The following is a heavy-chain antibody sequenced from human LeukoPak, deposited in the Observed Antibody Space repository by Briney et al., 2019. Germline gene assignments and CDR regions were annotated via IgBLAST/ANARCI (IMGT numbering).Heavy chain of an antibody. CDR1: GFTFSSYA. CDR2: ISGSGVST. J-gene: IGHJ4*02. CDR3: AKGNYYDSSGYY. D-gene: IGHD3-22*01. Sequence: GGSLRLSCAASGFTFSSYAMSWFRQAPGKGLEWVSSISGSGVSTYNAGSEKGRFTISRDNSKNTLYLQMNSLRAEDTAVYYCAKGNYYDSSGYYWGQGTLVTVSS. V-gene: IGHV3-23*01.